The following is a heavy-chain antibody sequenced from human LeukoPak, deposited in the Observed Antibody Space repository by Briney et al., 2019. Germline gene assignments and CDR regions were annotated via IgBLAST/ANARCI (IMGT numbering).Heavy chain of an antibody. D-gene: IGHD1-26*01. V-gene: IGHV4-59*12. Sequence: PSETLSLTCTVSGGSISSYYWSWIRQPPGKGLEWIGYIYYSGSTNYNPSLKSRVTMSVDTSKNQFSLKLSSVTAADTAVYYCATTDGSYPPNWYFDLWGRGTLVTVSS. CDR2: IYYSGST. CDR1: GGSISSYY. CDR3: ATTDGSYPPNWYFDL. J-gene: IGHJ2*01.